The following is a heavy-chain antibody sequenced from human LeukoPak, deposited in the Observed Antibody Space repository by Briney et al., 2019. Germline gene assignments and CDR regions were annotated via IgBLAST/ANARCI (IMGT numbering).Heavy chain of an antibody. CDR1: GYSISSGYY. CDR3: ARVMVEYDYVWGSYRLGDYYYYYGMGV. CDR2: FYHRGST. V-gene: IGHV4-38-2*01. Sequence: KTSETLSLTCAVSGYSISSGYYWGWIRQPPGKGLEWIGSFYHRGSTYYNPPLKSRVTISVDTSKNQFSLKLSSVTAADTAVYYCARVMVEYDYVWGSYRLGDYYYYYGMGVWGKGTTVTVSS. D-gene: IGHD3-16*02. J-gene: IGHJ6*04.